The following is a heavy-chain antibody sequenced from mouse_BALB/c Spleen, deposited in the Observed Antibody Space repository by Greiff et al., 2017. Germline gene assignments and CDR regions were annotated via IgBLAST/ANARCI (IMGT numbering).Heavy chain of an antibody. J-gene: IGHJ4*01. CDR2: INPYNGDT. Sequence: VQLQQSGPELVKPGASVKISCKASGYSFTGYFMNWVMQSHGKSLEWIGRINPYNGDTFYNQKFKGKATLTVDKSSSTAYMQLSSLTSEDSAVYYGAVYGSYAMDYWGQGTSVTVSS. CDR3: AVYGSYAMDY. D-gene: IGHD1-1*02. V-gene: IGHV1-20*01. CDR1: GYSFTGYF.